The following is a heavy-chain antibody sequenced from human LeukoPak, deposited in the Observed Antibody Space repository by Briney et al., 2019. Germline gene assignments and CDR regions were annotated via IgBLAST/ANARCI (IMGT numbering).Heavy chain of an antibody. V-gene: IGHV3-30*04. J-gene: IGHJ4*02. CDR2: ISDDGSNK. CDR3: AKVMNMIVVASIDS. Sequence: GGSLRLSCAASGFTFSSYAMHWVRQAPGKGLEWAAVISDDGSNKYYADSVKGRFTISRDNSKNTLYLHMDSLRAEDTAVYYCAKVMNMIVVASIDSWGQGILVTVSS. D-gene: IGHD3-22*01. CDR1: GFTFSSYA.